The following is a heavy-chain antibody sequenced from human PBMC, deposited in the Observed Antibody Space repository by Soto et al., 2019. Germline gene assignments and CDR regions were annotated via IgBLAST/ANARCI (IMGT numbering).Heavy chain of an antibody. D-gene: IGHD3-3*01. CDR2: ISYDGSNK. CDR1: GFTFSSYA. CDR3: ARDRDYDFWSGYPDY. J-gene: IGHJ4*02. Sequence: QVQLVESGGGVVQPGRSLRLSCAASGFTFSSYAMHWVRQAPGKGLEWVAVISYDGSNKYYADSVKGRFTISRDNSKNTLYLQMNSLRAEDTAVYYCARDRDYDFWSGYPDYWGQGTLVTVSS. V-gene: IGHV3-30-3*01.